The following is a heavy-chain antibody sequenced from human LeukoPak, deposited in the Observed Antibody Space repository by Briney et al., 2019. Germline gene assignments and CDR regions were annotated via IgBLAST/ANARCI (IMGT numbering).Heavy chain of an antibody. J-gene: IGHJ4*02. CDR3: ASYSSSWGFSDY. V-gene: IGHV4-39*01. D-gene: IGHD6-13*01. CDR1: GGSISSSSYN. CDR2: IYYSGST. Sequence: SETLSLTCTVSGGSISSSSYNWGWISQPPGKGLEWIGSIYYSGSTYYNPSLKSRVTISVDTSKNQFSLKLSSVTAADTAVYYCASYSSSWGFSDYWGQGTLVTVSS.